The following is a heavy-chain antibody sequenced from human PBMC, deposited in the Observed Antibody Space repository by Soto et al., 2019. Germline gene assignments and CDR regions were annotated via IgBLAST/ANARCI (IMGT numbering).Heavy chain of an antibody. D-gene: IGHD3-22*01. CDR2: IIPIFGTA. CDR1: GGTFSSYA. V-gene: IGHV1-69*13. Sequence: SVKVSCKASGGTFSSYAISWVRQAPGQGLEWMGGIIPIFGTANYAQKFQGRVTITADESTSTAYMELSSLRSEDTAVYYCARDGRYYYDSSGSQFPRTDAFDIWGQGTMVTVSS. J-gene: IGHJ3*02. CDR3: ARDGRYYYDSSGSQFPRTDAFDI.